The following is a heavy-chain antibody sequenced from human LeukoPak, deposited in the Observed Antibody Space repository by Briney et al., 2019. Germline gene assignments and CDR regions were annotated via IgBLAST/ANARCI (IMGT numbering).Heavy chain of an antibody. Sequence: PGGSLRLSCAASGFAFSSYGMHWVRQAPGKGLEWVAVISYDGSNKYYADSVKGRFTISRDNSKNTLYLQMNSLRAEDTAVYYCARGPLIAAAGTWWGQGTLVTVSS. CDR2: ISYDGSNK. D-gene: IGHD6-13*01. CDR1: GFAFSSYG. V-gene: IGHV3-30*03. CDR3: ARGPLIAAAGTW. J-gene: IGHJ4*02.